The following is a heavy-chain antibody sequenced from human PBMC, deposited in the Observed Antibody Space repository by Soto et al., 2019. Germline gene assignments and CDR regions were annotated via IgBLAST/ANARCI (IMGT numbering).Heavy chain of an antibody. CDR3: ARDITGTTFAFDY. CDR1: GFTFSSYG. J-gene: IGHJ4*02. V-gene: IGHV3-33*01. CDR2: IWYDGSNK. D-gene: IGHD1-7*01. Sequence: QVQLVESGGGVVQPGRSLRLSCAASGFTFSSYGMHWVRQAPGKGLEWVAVIWYDGSNKYYADSVKGRFTISRDNSKNTLYLQMHSRRAEDTAVYYCARDITGTTFAFDYWGQGTLVTVSS.